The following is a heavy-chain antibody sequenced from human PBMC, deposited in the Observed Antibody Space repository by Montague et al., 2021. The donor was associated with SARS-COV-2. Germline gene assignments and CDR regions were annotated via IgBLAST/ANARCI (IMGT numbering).Heavy chain of an antibody. CDR2: ISQKENT. CDR3: ARGTKRVFTYDYDSSGYASEY. V-gene: IGHV4-34*01. CDR1: VSWYTGDD. Sequence: SETLSLTCSRLVSWYTGDDWKCIRLNSSHERKWIGEISQKENTKYNPSLKSRVTISVDTSKNHFSLKLSSVTVADTAVYYCARGTKRVFTYDYDSSGYASEYWGQGTLVTVYS. J-gene: IGHJ4*02. D-gene: IGHD3-22*01.